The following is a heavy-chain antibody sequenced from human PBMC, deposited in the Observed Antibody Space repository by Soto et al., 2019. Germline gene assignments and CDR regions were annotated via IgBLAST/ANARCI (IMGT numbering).Heavy chain of an antibody. D-gene: IGHD3-10*01. CDR3: ARDPMGRYYGSGSYYFDY. Sequence: QVQLVESGGGVVQPGRSLRLSCAASGFTFSSYAMHWVRQAPRKGLEWVAVISYDGSNKYYADSVKGRFTISRDNSKNTLYLQMNSLRAEDTAVYYCARDPMGRYYGSGSYYFDYWGQGTLVTVSS. CDR2: ISYDGSNK. V-gene: IGHV3-30-3*01. J-gene: IGHJ4*02. CDR1: GFTFSSYA.